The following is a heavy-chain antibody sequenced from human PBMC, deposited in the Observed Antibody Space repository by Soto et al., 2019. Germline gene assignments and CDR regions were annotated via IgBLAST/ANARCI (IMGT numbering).Heavy chain of an antibody. D-gene: IGHD3-16*02. Sequence: ASVKVSCKASGYTLTSYGISWVRQAPGQGLEWMGWISAYNGNTNYAQKLQGRVTMTTDTSTSTAYMELRSLRSDDTAVYYCARKSYRVTVRPDDALDIWGQGTMVTISS. V-gene: IGHV1-18*01. CDR3: ARKSYRVTVRPDDALDI. CDR2: ISAYNGNT. J-gene: IGHJ3*02. CDR1: GYTLTSYG.